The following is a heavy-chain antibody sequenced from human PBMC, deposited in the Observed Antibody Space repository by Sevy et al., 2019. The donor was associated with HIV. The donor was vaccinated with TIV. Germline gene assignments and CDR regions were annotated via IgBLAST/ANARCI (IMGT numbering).Heavy chain of an antibody. Sequence: GGSLRLSCAASGFTFSDYYMSWIRQAPGKGLEWVSYISSSGSTIYYADSVKGRFTISRDNDKNSLYLQMNSLRAEDTAVYYCARDRESYYDSSGILDYWGQGTLVTVSS. CDR3: ARDRESYYDSSGILDY. D-gene: IGHD3-22*01. J-gene: IGHJ4*02. CDR1: GFTFSDYY. CDR2: ISSSGSTI. V-gene: IGHV3-11*01.